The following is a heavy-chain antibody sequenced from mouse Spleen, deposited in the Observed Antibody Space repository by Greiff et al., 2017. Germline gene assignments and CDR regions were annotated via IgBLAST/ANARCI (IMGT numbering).Heavy chain of an antibody. CDR1: GFTFSSYT. CDR2: ISNGGGST. D-gene: IGHD4-1*01. J-gene: IGHJ4*01. Sequence: EVMLVESGGGLVQPGGSLKLSCAASGFTFSSYTMSWVRQTPEKRLEWVAYISNGGGSTYYPDTVKGRFTISRDNAKNTLYLQMSSLKSEDTAMYYCARHSTGKHAMDYWGQGTSVTVSS. V-gene: IGHV5-12-2*01. CDR3: ARHSTGKHAMDY.